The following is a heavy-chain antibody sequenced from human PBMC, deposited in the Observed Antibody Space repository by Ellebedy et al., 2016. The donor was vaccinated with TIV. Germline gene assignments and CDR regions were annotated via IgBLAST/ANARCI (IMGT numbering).Heavy chain of an antibody. CDR1: GGTFSSYA. Sequence: AASVKVSCKASGGTFSSYAISWVRQAHGQGLEWMGRIIPILAIADYAQKFQGRVTITADKSTSTAYLELSSLRSEDTAVYYCATERHVEMATILTDAFDIWGQGTMVTVSS. V-gene: IGHV1-69*04. CDR2: IIPILAIA. CDR3: ATERHVEMATILTDAFDI. J-gene: IGHJ3*02. D-gene: IGHD5-24*01.